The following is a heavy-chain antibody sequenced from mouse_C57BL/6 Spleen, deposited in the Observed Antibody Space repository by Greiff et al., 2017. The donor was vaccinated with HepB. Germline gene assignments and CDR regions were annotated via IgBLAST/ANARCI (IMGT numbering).Heavy chain of an antibody. V-gene: IGHV1-53*01. D-gene: IGHD2-4*01. Sequence: QVHVKQPGTELVKPGASVKLSCKASGYTFTSYWMHWVKQRPGQGLEWIGNINPSNGGTNYNEKFKSKATLTVDKSSSTAYMQLSSLTSEDSAVYYCARGRGLPRFDYWGQGTTLTVSS. CDR3: ARGRGLPRFDY. J-gene: IGHJ2*01. CDR1: GYTFTSYW. CDR2: INPSNGGT.